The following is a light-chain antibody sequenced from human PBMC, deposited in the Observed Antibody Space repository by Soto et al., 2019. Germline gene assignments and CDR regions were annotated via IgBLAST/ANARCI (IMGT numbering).Light chain of an antibody. V-gene: IGKV4-1*01. CDR1: QSVLYSSNNKNY. CDR2: WAS. CDR3: TPPVT. Sequence: DIVMTQSPDSLAVSLGERATINCKSSQSVLYSSNNKNYLAWYQQKPGQPPKLLIYWASTRESGVPDRFSGSGSGTDFTLTISSLQAEDVAVYYSTPPVTFGPGTKVDIK. J-gene: IGKJ3*01.